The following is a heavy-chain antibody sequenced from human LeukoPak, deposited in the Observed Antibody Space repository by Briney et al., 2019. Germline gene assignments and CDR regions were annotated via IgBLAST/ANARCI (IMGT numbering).Heavy chain of an antibody. V-gene: IGHV4-59*01. D-gene: IGHD3-10*01. Sequence: SETLSLTCTVSGGSINSYYWSWIRQPPGQGLDWIGYIYYSGSTNYNPSLKSRVTISVDTSKNHFSLNLSSVTAADTAVYYCARGAYGSGIRAYYYYYMDVWGKGTTVTVSS. J-gene: IGHJ6*03. CDR3: ARGAYGSGIRAYYYYYMDV. CDR2: IYYSGST. CDR1: GGSINSYY.